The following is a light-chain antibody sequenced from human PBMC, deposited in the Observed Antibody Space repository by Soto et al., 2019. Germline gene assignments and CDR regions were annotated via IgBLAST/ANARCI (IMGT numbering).Light chain of an antibody. CDR1: YSNLKTNT. Sequence: QSVLTQPPSASGTPGQRVSNSCSGSYSNLKTNTVNWYQHLPGTAPKLLIFSNNQRPSGVPDRFSGSKSGTSASLAITGLQSEDEADYYCAAWDDSLNGRVFGGGTKVTVL. CDR2: SNN. V-gene: IGLV1-44*01. J-gene: IGLJ2*01. CDR3: AAWDDSLNGRV.